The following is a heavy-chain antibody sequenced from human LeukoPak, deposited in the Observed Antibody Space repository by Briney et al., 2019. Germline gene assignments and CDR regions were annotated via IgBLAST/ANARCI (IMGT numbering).Heavy chain of an antibody. J-gene: IGHJ4*02. Sequence: SETLSLTCTVSGGSISSYYWSWIRQPPGKGLEWIGYIYYSGSTNYNPSLKGRVTISVDTSKNQFSLKLSSVTAADTAVYYCARQSQLRYSDWPLDYWGQGTLVTVSS. V-gene: IGHV4-59*08. CDR3: ARQSQLRYSDWPLDY. CDR1: GGSISSYY. D-gene: IGHD3-9*01. CDR2: IYYSGST.